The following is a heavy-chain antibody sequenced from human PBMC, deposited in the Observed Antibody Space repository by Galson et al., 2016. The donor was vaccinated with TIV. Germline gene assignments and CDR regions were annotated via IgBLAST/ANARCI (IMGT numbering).Heavy chain of an antibody. J-gene: IGHJ4*02. Sequence: TLSLTCVVSGDSISSGDYSWSWIRQPPGKGLEWIGYIYHSGSTYYKSSLKGRLFISLDTSKNQFSLRLNSVTAADTAVYYCARARRVARVVVPATGTAIDYWGQGKLVTVST. CDR2: IYHSGST. CDR1: GDSISSGDYS. D-gene: IGHD2-21*02. V-gene: IGHV4-30-2*05. CDR3: ARARRVARVVVPATGTAIDY.